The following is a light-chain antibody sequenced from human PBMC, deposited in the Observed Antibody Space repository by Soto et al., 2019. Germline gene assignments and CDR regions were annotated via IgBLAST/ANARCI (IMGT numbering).Light chain of an antibody. J-gene: IGKJ4*01. CDR1: QSVNSN. CDR3: QQYNNWPLT. Sequence: EVLMTQSPATLSVSPGERATLSCRASQSVNSNLAWYQQKPGQAPKLLIYGASTRATGIPARFSGSGSGTEFTLTISSLQSEDFAVHYCQQYNNWPLTFGGGTKVDIK. V-gene: IGKV3-15*01. CDR2: GAS.